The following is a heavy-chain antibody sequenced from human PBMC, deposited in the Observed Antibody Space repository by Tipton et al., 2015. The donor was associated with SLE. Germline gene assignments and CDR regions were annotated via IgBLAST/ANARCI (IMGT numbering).Heavy chain of an antibody. D-gene: IGHD1-14*01. Sequence: QLVQSGAEVKKSGASVKVSCKASGYSFYGYFIHWVRQAPGQGLEWLGRISPSSGGTDYAQTFQGRGTMSRDRSISTAYMELSGLRSDDTAVYYCASNGINGTSWDVDYWGQGTLVTVSS. CDR2: ISPSSGGT. J-gene: IGHJ4*02. CDR3: ASNGINGTSWDVDY. V-gene: IGHV1-2*06. CDR1: GYSFYGYF.